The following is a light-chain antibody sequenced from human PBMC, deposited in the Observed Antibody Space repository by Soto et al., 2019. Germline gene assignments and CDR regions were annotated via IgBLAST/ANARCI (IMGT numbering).Light chain of an antibody. V-gene: IGKV3-15*01. J-gene: IGKJ4*01. CDR1: QSVTSD. CDR3: QQYQSRPLT. Sequence: EIVLTQSPATLSVSPGERATLSCRASQSVTSDFNNLAWYQQKPGQAPRLLIYGASTRATGIPARFSGSGSATQFTLTISSLQSEDFAVYYCQQYQSRPLTFGGGTKVEI. CDR2: GAS.